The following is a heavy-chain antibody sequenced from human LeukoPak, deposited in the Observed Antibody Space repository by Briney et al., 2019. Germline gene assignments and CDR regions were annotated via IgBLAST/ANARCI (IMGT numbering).Heavy chain of an antibody. CDR2: T. CDR1: GDSLITDDYY. D-gene: IGHD3-16*02. V-gene: IGHV4-39*07. Sequence: SETLSLTCMVSGDSLITDDYYWGWVRQPPGKGLEWLGSTYRIPPLKSRVTISVDTSRNQFSLRLSSVTAADTAVYFCARVFGRYQEAMDVWGQGTTVTVSS. J-gene: IGHJ6*02. CDR3: ARVFGRYQEAMDV.